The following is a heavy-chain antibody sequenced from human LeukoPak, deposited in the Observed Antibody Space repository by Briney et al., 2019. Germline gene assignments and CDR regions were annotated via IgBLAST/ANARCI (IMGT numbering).Heavy chain of an antibody. CDR3: ARGLPGGFDP. Sequence: GGSLRLSCAASGFTFSSYDMHWVRQATGKGLEWVSGINTAGDTYYPGSVKGRFTISRENAKNSLYHQMDNLRAGDTAVYYCARGLPGGFDPWGQGTLVTVSS. D-gene: IGHD4-11*01. V-gene: IGHV3-13*04. CDR1: GFTFSSYD. CDR2: INTAGDT. J-gene: IGHJ5*02.